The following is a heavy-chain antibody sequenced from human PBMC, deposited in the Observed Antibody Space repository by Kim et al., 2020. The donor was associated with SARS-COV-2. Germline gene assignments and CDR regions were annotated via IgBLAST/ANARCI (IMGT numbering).Heavy chain of an antibody. V-gene: IGHV3-23*01. D-gene: IGHD3-22*01. CDR3: AKHFGSSGSEFQH. CDR2: ISGSISGSDDTT. J-gene: IGHJ1*01. Sequence: GGSLRLYCATSGFTFSAYAMSWVRQAPGKGLEWVSGISGSISGSDDTTYYADSVKGRFIISRDNSKNTLHLQMNSLRAEDTAVYYCAKHFGSSGSEFQHWGQGTLVTVSS. CDR1: GFTFSAYA.